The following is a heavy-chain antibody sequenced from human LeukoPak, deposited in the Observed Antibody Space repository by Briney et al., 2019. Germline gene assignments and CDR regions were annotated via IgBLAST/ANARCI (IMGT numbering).Heavy chain of an antibody. J-gene: IGHJ4*02. CDR1: GYTFTSYY. CDR2: INPSGGST. D-gene: IGHD6-19*01. V-gene: IGHV1-46*01. Sequence: ASVKVSCKASGYTFTSYYMHWVRQAPGQGLEWMGIINPSGGSTSYAQKFQGRVTITRDMSTSTDYMELSSLRAEDTALYYCTKCVVMYSIGYYFDYWGQGTLVTVSS. CDR3: TKCVVMYSIGYYFDY.